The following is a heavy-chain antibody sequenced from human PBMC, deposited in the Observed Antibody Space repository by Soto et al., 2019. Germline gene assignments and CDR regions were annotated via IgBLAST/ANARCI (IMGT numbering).Heavy chain of an antibody. V-gene: IGHV3-23*01. CDR1: GFNFYNYA. D-gene: IGHD3-3*01. CDR2: ISGDGTRT. J-gene: IGHJ5*02. Sequence: LRLSCAASGFNFYNYAMTWVRQSPGKGLEWVSGISGDGTRTYYGDSVKGRFTISRDNSKNTVFLQMNSLRAEDTALYYCVKDLRPNRGWFGPWGQGTRVTVSS. CDR3: VKDLRPNRGWFGP.